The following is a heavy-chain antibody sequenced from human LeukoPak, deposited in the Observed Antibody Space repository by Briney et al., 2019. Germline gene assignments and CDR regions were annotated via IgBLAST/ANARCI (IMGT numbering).Heavy chain of an antibody. V-gene: IGHV4-34*01. CDR1: GGSFSGYC. CDR2: INHSGST. CDR3: ARLLHPRYYYGSGSHRAGGYYFDY. J-gene: IGHJ4*02. D-gene: IGHD3-10*01. Sequence: SETLSLTCAVYGGSFSGYCWSWIRQPPGKGLEWIGEINHSGSTNYNPSLKSRVTISVDTSKNQFSLKLSSVTAADTVVYYCARLLHPRYYYGSGSHRAGGYYFDYWGQGTLVTVSS.